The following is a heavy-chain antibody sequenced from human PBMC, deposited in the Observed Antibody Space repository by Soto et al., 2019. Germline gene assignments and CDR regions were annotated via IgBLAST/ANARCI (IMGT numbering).Heavy chain of an antibody. V-gene: IGHV3-23*01. J-gene: IGHJ4*02. CDR2: ISGSGGST. CDR3: AKEGEHSSGWANFDY. Sequence: PGGSLSLSCAASGFTFSSYAMSWVRQAPGKGLEWVSAISGSGGSTYYADSVKGRFTISRDNSKNTLYLQMNSLRAEDTAVYYCAKEGEHSSGWANFDYWGQGTLVTVSS. CDR1: GFTFSSYA. D-gene: IGHD6-19*01.